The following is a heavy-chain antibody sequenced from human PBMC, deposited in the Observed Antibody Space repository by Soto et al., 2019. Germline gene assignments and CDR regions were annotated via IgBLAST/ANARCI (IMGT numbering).Heavy chain of an antibody. CDR1: GYTFTSYG. J-gene: IGHJ4*02. CDR3: ARGRYGDY. Sequence: QVHLVQSGAEVKKPGASVKVSCKAHGYTFTSYGITWVRQAPGQGLEWMGGISAHNGNTDYAQKLKGRVIVTRDTSTSTAYRELRSLRSDDTAVYYCARGRYGDYWGQGDLVTVSS. D-gene: IGHD1-1*01. V-gene: IGHV1-18*01. CDR2: ISAHNGNT.